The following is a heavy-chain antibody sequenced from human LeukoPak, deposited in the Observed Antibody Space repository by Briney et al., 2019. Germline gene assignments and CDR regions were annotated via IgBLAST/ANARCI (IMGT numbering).Heavy chain of an antibody. CDR2: INSRSSTI. D-gene: IGHD2-21*02. Sequence: GGSLRLSCAASRFTFSNYGVNWVRQAPGKGLEWVSYINSRSSTIYYADSVRGRFTISRDNAKNSLYLQMNSLRAEDTAVYYCARDLVPYCGGDCYSVLDYWGQGTLVTVSS. J-gene: IGHJ4*02. V-gene: IGHV3-48*01. CDR3: ARDLVPYCGGDCYSVLDY. CDR1: RFTFSNYG.